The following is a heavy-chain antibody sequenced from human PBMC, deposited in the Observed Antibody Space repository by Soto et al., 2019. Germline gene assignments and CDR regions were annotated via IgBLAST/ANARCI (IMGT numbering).Heavy chain of an antibody. V-gene: IGHV4-34*01. CDR1: GGSFSGYY. J-gene: IGHJ4*02. CDR2: INHSGST. CDR3: ATPNRFGGHPDY. D-gene: IGHD3-10*01. Sequence: SETLSLTCAVYGGSFSGYYWSWIRQPPGKGLEWIGEINHSGSTNYNPSLKSRVTISVDTSKNQSSLKLSSVTAADTAVYYCATPNRFGGHPDYWGKGTLVTVSS.